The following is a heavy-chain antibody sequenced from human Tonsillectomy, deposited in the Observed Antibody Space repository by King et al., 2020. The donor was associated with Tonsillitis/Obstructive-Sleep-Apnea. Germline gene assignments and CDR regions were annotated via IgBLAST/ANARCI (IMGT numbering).Heavy chain of an antibody. CDR2: IYSGGST. Sequence: VQLVESGGGLVQPGGSLRLSCAASGFTVSSNYMSWVRQAPGKGLEWVSVIYSGGSTYYADSVKGRFTISRDNSKNTLYLQMNSLRAEDTAVYYCARSPAYDSGINWFDPWGQGTLVTVSS. CDR3: ARSPAYDSGINWFDP. V-gene: IGHV3-66*01. D-gene: IGHD3-3*01. J-gene: IGHJ5*02. CDR1: GFTVSSNY.